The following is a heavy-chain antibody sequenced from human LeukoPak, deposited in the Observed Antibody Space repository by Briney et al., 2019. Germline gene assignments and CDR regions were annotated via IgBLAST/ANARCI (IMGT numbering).Heavy chain of an antibody. J-gene: IGHJ4*02. V-gene: IGHV4-34*01. CDR1: GGSFSGYY. CDR2: INHSGST. D-gene: IGHD6-13*01. Sequence: PSETLSLTCAVYGGSFSGYYWSWIRQPPGKGLEWIGEINHSGSTNYNPSLKSRVTISVDTSKNQFSLKLSSVTAADTAVYYCARGRYSSSWSLELYYFGYWGQGTLVTVSS. CDR3: ARGRYSSSWSLELYYFGY.